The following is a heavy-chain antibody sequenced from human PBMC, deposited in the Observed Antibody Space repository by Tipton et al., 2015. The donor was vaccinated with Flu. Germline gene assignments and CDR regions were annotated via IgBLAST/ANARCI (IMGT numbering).Heavy chain of an antibody. Sequence: LKLSCTVSGGSISSYYWCWIRQPPGKGLEWIGYIYYSGSTNYNPTLNSRVTISVDTSKNQFSLKLSPVTAADTAVYYCAGVSGYYDCSGTRNDAYDIWGQGTMVTISS. V-gene: IGHV4-59*01. CDR2: IYYSGST. D-gene: IGHD3-22*01. CDR3: AGVSGYYDCSGTRNDAYDI. J-gene: IGHJ3*02. CDR1: GGSISSYY.